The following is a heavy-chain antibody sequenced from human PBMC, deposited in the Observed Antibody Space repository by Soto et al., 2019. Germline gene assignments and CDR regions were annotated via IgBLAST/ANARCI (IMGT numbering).Heavy chain of an antibody. V-gene: IGHV4-4*02. CDR2: IYHSGST. CDR1: GDSIISSNW. J-gene: IGHJ5*02. CDR3: ASGNTGNWFDP. Sequence: QVQLQESGPGLVKPSGTLSLTCAVSGDSIISSNWWSWVRQPPGRGLEWIGEIYHSGSTKYNPSLNSRFIMSVDKSKTQFSLRLTSVNAADTDGYYCASGNTGNWFDPWGQGTLVSVSS. D-gene: IGHD3-10*01.